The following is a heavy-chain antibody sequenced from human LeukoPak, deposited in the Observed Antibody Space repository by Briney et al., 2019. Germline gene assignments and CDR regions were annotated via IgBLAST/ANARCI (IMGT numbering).Heavy chain of an antibody. Sequence: ASVKVSCKASGGTFSGYAITWVRQAPGQGLEWMGGIIPIFGTANYAQKFQGRVTITADKFTSTAYMELSSLGSEDTAVFYCARAGTGSYYDYFDYWGQGTLVTVSS. V-gene: IGHV1-69*06. D-gene: IGHD1-26*01. J-gene: IGHJ4*02. CDR3: ARAGTGSYYDYFDY. CDR2: IIPIFGTA. CDR1: GGTFSGYA.